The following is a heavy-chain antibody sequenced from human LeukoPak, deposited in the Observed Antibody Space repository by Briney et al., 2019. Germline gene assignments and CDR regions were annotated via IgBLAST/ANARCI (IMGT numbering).Heavy chain of an antibody. CDR3: ARGVRSSIYSYGFMNY. V-gene: IGHV4-34*01. D-gene: IGHD5-18*01. CDR1: GGSFSGYY. J-gene: IGHJ4*02. Sequence: SETLSLTCAVYGGSFSGYYWSWIRQPPGKGLEWIGEINHSGTTNYNPSLKSRVTISVDTSKNQFSLKLNSVTAADTAVHYCARGVRSSIYSYGFMNYWGQGTLVTVSS. CDR2: INHSGTT.